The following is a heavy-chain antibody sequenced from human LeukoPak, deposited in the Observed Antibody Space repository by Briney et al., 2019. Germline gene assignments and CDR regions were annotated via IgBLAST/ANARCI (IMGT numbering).Heavy chain of an antibody. D-gene: IGHD2-2*02. J-gene: IGHJ6*02. CDR2: MNPNSGNT. V-gene: IGHV1-8*01. CDR1: GYTFISYD. CDR3: ARADCSSTSCYTNYYYGMDV. Sequence: ASVKVSCKASGYTFISYDINWVRQATGQGLEWMGWMNPNSGNTGYAQKFQGRVTMTRNTSISTAYMELSSLRSEDTAVYYCARADCSSTSCYTNYYYGMDVWGQGTTVTVS.